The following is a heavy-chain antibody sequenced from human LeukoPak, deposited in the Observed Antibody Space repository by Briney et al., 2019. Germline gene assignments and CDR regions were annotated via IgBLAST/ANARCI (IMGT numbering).Heavy chain of an antibody. Sequence: PGGSLRLSCAASGFTFSTYALHWVRQAPGKGLEWVAVMSYDGSNRYSADSVKGRFTISRDNSKNTLYLQMNSLRAEDTAVYYCAKKQGYWGQGTLVTVSS. CDR1: GFTFSTYA. CDR3: AKKQGY. V-gene: IGHV3-30-3*02. D-gene: IGHD6-13*01. J-gene: IGHJ4*02. CDR2: MSYDGSNR.